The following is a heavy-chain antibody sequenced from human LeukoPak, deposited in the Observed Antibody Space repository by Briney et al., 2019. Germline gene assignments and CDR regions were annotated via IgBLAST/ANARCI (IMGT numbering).Heavy chain of an antibody. CDR3: ARDTYYYDSSGYYYDY. CDR2: ISYDRSNK. Sequence: GGSLRLSCAASGFTFSSYAMHWVRQAPGKGLEWVAVISYDRSNKYYADSVKGRFTISRDNSKNTLYLQMNSLRAEDTAVYYCARDTYYYDSSGYYYDYWGQGTLVTVSS. CDR1: GFTFSSYA. V-gene: IGHV3-30-3*01. J-gene: IGHJ4*02. D-gene: IGHD3-22*01.